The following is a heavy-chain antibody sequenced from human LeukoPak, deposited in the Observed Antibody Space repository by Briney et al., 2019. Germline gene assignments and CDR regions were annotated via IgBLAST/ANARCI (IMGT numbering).Heavy chain of an antibody. CDR1: GFTFRNYG. D-gene: IGHD6-13*01. CDR2: ISDDGSNK. V-gene: IGHV3-30*18. J-gene: IGHJ4*02. Sequence: GGSLRLSCAASGFTFRNYGMHCVRQAPGKGLEWVAVISDDGSNKNYADSVRGRFTISRDNSNNTLYLQMNSLRAEDTAVYYCAKDRETTASGTFDYWGQGTLVTVSS. CDR3: AKDRETTASGTFDY.